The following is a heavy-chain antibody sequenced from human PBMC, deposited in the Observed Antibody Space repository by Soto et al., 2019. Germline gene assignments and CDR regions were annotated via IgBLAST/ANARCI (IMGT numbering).Heavy chain of an antibody. J-gene: IGHJ5*02. V-gene: IGHV3-30*18. CDR3: AKDARPCTIGVCLHNWVDT. CDR2: ISYDGNNK. D-gene: IGHD2-8*01. CDR1: GFTFSSYG. Sequence: QVQLVESGGGVVQPGRSLRLSCAASGFTFSSYGMHWVRQAPGKGLEWVAVISYDGNNKYYGDSVKGRFTISRDDSKNTVFLEMNSLRDEDTAVYSFAKDARPCTIGVCLHNWVDTWGKGTLVTVSS.